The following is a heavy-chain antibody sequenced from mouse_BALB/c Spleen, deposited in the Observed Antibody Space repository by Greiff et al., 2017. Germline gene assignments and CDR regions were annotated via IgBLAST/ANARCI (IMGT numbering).Heavy chain of an antibody. J-gene: IGHJ4*01. CDR3: ARSAPDAMDY. CDR2: ISSGGST. V-gene: IGHV5-6-5*01. CDR1: GFTFSSYA. Sequence: EVQVVESGGGLVKPGGSLKLSCAASGFTFSSYAMSWVRQTPEKRLEWVASISSGGSTYYPDSVKGRFTISRDNARNILYLQMSSLRSEDTAMYYCARSAPDAMDYWGQGTSVTVSS.